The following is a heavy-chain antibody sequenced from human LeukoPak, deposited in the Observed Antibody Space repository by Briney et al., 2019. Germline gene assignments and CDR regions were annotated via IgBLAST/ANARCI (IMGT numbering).Heavy chain of an antibody. J-gene: IGHJ3*02. D-gene: IGHD1-26*01. CDR2: ISYDGSNK. CDR1: RFTFSSYG. Sequence: PGGSLRLSCAASRFTFSSYGMHWVRQAPGKGLEWVAVISYDGSNKYYADSVKGRFTISRDNAKNSLYLQMNSLRAEDTALYYCAREGIVGALDAFDIWGQGTMVTVSS. V-gene: IGHV3-30*03. CDR3: AREGIVGALDAFDI.